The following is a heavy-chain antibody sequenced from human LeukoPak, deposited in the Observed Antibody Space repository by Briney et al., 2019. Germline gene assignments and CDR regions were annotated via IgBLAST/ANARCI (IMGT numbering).Heavy chain of an antibody. CDR3: VRIMIVVVITTTSNWFDP. J-gene: IGHJ5*02. V-gene: IGHV4-4*09. CDR1: GGSISSYY. D-gene: IGHD3-22*01. CDR2: IYTSGST. Sequence: SETLSLTCTVSGGSISSYYWSWIRQPPGKGLEWIGYIYTSGSTNYNPSLKSRVTISVDTSKNQFSLKLSSVTAADTAVYYCVRIMIVVVITTTSNWFDPWGQGTLVTVSS.